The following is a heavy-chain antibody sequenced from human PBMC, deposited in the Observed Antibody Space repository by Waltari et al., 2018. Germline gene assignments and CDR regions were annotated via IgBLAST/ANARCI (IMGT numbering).Heavy chain of an antibody. D-gene: IGHD5-18*01. Sequence: QVQLQESGPGLVKSSETLSLPCTVSGGSISRYYWSWIRQPPGKGLEWIGNIYYSGITNHNPSLKSRVIISADTPQNQLSLTLSSVTAADTAVYYCARHGRGSRGYSHGYGMDVWGQGTTVTVSS. V-gene: IGHV4-59*08. CDR1: GGSISRYY. CDR2: IYYSGIT. J-gene: IGHJ6*02. CDR3: ARHGRGSRGYSHGYGMDV.